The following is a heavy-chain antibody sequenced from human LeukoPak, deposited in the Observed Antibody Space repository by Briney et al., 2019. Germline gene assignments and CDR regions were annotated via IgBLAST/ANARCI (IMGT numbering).Heavy chain of an antibody. Sequence: GGSLRLFCAPSGFTFSTDAMSWVRQAPGGWLEWVSAISGGGGNTYYADSVKGRFTISRDNSKNTLYLEMNSLRAEDTAVYYCAKFSCSSTSCPLGPWGQGTLVTVSS. D-gene: IGHD2-2*01. CDR3: AKFSCSSTSCPLGP. CDR2: ISGGGGNT. V-gene: IGHV3-23*01. CDR1: GFTFSTDA. J-gene: IGHJ5*02.